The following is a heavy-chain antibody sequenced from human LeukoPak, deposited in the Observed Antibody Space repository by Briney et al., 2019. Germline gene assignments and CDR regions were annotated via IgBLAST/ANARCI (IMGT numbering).Heavy chain of an antibody. Sequence: TSETLSLTCTVSGGSISSYYWSWIRQPPGKGLEWIGYIYYSGSTNYNPSLKSRVTISVDTSKNQFSLKLSSVTAADTAVYYCARANYYDSSGYNDYWGQGTLVTVSS. CDR2: IYYSGST. CDR3: ARANYYDSSGYNDY. D-gene: IGHD3-22*01. CDR1: GGSISSYY. V-gene: IGHV4-59*01. J-gene: IGHJ4*02.